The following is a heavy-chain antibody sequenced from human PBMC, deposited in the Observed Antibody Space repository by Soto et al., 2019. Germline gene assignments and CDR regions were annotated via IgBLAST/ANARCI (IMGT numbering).Heavy chain of an antibody. J-gene: IGHJ6*02. CDR2: IYTSGST. CDR1: GGSISSYY. CDR3: ARGTMVRGVWYYGMDV. D-gene: IGHD3-10*01. Sequence: PWETLSLTFTVSGGSISSYYWSWIRPPAGKGLEWIGRIYTSGSTNYNPSLKSRVTMSVDTSKNQFSLKLSSVTAADTAVYYCARGTMVRGVWYYGMDVWGQGTTVTVS. V-gene: IGHV4-4*07.